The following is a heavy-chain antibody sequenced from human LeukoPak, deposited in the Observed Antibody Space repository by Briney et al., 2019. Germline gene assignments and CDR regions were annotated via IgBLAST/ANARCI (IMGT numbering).Heavy chain of an antibody. J-gene: IGHJ4*02. CDR3: ARHRYYYDSSGSYYFDY. V-gene: IGHV4-38-2*01. CDR2: IYHSGST. CDR1: GYSISSGYY. Sequence: PSETLSLTCAVSGYSISSGYYWGWIRQPPGKGLEWIGSIYHSGSTYYNPSLKGRVTISVDTSRNQFSLRLSSVTAADTAVYFCARHRYYYDSSGSYYFDYWGQGTLVTVSS. D-gene: IGHD3-22*01.